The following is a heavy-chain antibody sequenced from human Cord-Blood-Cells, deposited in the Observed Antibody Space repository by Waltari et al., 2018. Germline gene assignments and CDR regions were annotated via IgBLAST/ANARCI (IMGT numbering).Heavy chain of an antibody. Sequence: QVQLQQWGAGLLKPSETLSLTCAVYGGSFSGYYWSWIRQPPGKGLEWIGEINHSGSTNYNPSRKSRVTISVDTSKNQFSLKLSSVTAADTAVYYCARLRPVYSIDYWGQGTLVTVSS. J-gene: IGHJ4*02. CDR1: GGSFSGYY. CDR3: ARLRPVYSIDY. V-gene: IGHV4-34*01. D-gene: IGHD5-18*01. CDR2: INHSGST.